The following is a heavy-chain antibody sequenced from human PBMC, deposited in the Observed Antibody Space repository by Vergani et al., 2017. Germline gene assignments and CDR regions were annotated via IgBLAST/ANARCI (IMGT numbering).Heavy chain of an antibody. CDR3: ASKRGACRAAYCHSYDF. V-gene: IGHV4-39*01. D-gene: IGHD2-15*01. J-gene: IGHJ4*02. CDR2: MDYSGST. CDR1: GDSVISTDYH. Sequence: QVQLQESGPGLVKPSETLSLPCTVSGDSVISTDYHLGWIRPPPGKGLEWIGSMDYSGSTSYNPSLESRISISFETPKNQFSLRLTSVTAADTAVYYCASKRGACRAAYCHSYDFWGPGTLVGVSS.